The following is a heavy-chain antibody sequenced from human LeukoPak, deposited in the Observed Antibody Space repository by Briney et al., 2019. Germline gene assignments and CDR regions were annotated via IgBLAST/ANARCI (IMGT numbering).Heavy chain of an antibody. D-gene: IGHD2-2*01. CDR3: ARDFWVRHSAPAPKEF. Sequence: GASVKVSCKASGYPFLDYGINWVRQAPGQGLEWMGWISTHTGNTRYTERFQGRVILTTDTFTNTAYMELRSLRSDDTAVFCCARDFWVRHSAPAPKEFWGQGTLVTVSS. CDR2: ISTHTGNT. J-gene: IGHJ4*02. CDR1: GYPFLDYG. V-gene: IGHV1-18*01.